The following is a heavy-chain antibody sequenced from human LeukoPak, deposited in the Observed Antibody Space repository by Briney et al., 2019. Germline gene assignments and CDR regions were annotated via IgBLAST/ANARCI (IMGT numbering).Heavy chain of an antibody. Sequence: ASVNVSCKASGYTFTDYYIHWVRQAPGQGLEWMGWINPDSGSTNYAQKFQGRVTMTRDTSISTAYMELRRLRSDDTAVYYCARVRYYDSSSDLAYWGQGTPVIVSS. CDR1: GYTFTDYY. J-gene: IGHJ4*02. V-gene: IGHV1-2*02. CDR3: ARVRYYDSSSDLAY. CDR2: INPDSGST. D-gene: IGHD3-22*01.